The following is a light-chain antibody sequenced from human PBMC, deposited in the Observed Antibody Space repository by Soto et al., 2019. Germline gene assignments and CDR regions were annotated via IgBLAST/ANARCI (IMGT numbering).Light chain of an antibody. V-gene: IGKV3-11*01. CDR1: QTVSTY. Sequence: EIVLTQSPVTLSLSPGDRATLSCRASQTVSTYLAWYQQKPGQAPRLLIYDASNRATGIPARFSGSGSGTDFTLTIRSLEPDDFGVYYCQQRNTWPPDITFGQGTRLDIK. CDR2: DAS. CDR3: QQRNTWPPDIT. J-gene: IGKJ5*01.